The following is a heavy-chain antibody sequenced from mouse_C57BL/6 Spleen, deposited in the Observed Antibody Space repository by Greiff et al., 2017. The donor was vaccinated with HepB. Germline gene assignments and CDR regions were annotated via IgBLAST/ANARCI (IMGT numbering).Heavy chain of an antibody. V-gene: IGHV5-4*01. Sequence: EVKLMESGGGLVKPGGSLKLSCAASGFTFSSYAMSWVRQTPEKRLEWVATISDGGSYTYYPDNVKGRFTISRDNAKNNLYLQMSHLKSEDTAMYYCARERGAITTVVATGYFDYWGQGTTLTVSS. CDR3: ARERGAITTVVATGYFDY. CDR1: GFTFSSYA. CDR2: ISDGGSYT. J-gene: IGHJ2*01. D-gene: IGHD1-1*01.